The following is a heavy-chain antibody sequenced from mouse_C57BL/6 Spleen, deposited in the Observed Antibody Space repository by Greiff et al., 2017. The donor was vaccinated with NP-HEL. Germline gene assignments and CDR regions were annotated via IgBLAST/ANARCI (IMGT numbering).Heavy chain of an antibody. CDR3: TRGYGYSAWFAY. J-gene: IGHJ3*01. V-gene: IGHV5-9-1*02. CDR2: ISSGGDYI. CDR1: GFTFSSYA. D-gene: IGHD2-2*01. Sequence: EVHLVESGEGLVKPGGSLKLSCAASGFTFSSYAMSWVRQTPEKRLEWVAYISSGGDYIYYADTVKGRFTISRDNARNTLYLQMSSLKSEVTAMYYCTRGYGYSAWFAYWGQGTLVTVSA.